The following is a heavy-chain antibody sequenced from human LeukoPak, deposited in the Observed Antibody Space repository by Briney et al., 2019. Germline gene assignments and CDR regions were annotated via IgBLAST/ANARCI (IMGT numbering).Heavy chain of an antibody. CDR2: INPSGGST. CDR3: ARATQIRDYSSNY. V-gene: IGHV1-46*01. J-gene: IGHJ4*02. D-gene: IGHD4-11*01. Sequence: GASVKVSCKASGYTFTSYDINWVRQAPGQGLEWMGIINPSGGSTSYAQKFQGRVTMTRDTSTSTVYMELSSLRSEDTAVYYCARATQIRDYSSNYWGQGTLVTVSS. CDR1: GYTFTSYD.